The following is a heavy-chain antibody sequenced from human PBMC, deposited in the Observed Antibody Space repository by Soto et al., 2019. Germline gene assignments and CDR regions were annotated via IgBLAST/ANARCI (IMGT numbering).Heavy chain of an antibody. D-gene: IGHD6-6*01. J-gene: IGHJ5*02. CDR2: ISAYNGNT. CDR1: VYTFSTYG. CDR3: ARDLIAVRPGWFDP. V-gene: IGHV1-18*01. Sequence: ASVKVSCKASVYTFSTYGISWVRQAPGQGLEWMGWISAYNGNTNYAQKFQGRVTMTTDTFTSTAYMELRSLRSDDTAVYYCARDLIAVRPGWFDPWGQGTLVTVSS.